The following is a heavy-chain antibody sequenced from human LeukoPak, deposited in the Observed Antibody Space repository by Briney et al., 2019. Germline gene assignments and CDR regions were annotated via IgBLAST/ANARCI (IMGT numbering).Heavy chain of an antibody. V-gene: IGHV3-7*01. Sequence: SGGSLRLSCAPSGFTFSSYWMSWVRQAPGKGLEWVANIKQDGSEKYYVDSVKGRFTISRDNAKNSLYLQMNSLRAEDTAVYYCARRRDGDYWGQGTLVTVSS. CDR3: ARRRDGDY. D-gene: IGHD5-24*01. CDR1: GFTFSSYW. CDR2: IKQDGSEK. J-gene: IGHJ4*02.